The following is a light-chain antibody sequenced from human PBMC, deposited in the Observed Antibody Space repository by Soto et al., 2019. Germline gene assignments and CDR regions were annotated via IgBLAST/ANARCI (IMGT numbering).Light chain of an antibody. CDR1: HYISNY. V-gene: IGKV1-33*01. Sequence: DIQMTQSPSSLSASVGDRVTITCQASHYISNYLNWYQQKPGKAPKVLIYDASNLETGVPSRFSGSGSGTNFTFTISSLQPEDITTYHCQQFNTLPRFTFGPGTKVDIK. CDR2: DAS. CDR3: QQFNTLPRFT. J-gene: IGKJ3*01.